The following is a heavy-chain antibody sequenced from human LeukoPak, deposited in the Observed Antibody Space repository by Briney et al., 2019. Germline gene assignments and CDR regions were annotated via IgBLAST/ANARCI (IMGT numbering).Heavy chain of an antibody. J-gene: IGHJ4*02. Sequence: SETLSLTCAVYGGSFSGYYWSWIRQPPGKGLEWIGEINHSGSTNYNPSLKSRVTISVDTSKNQFSLKLSSVTAADTAVYYCASTYYDFWSGSNFWYWGQGTLVTVSS. V-gene: IGHV4-34*01. CDR1: GGSFSGYY. CDR2: INHSGST. D-gene: IGHD3-3*01. CDR3: ASTYYDFWSGSNFWY.